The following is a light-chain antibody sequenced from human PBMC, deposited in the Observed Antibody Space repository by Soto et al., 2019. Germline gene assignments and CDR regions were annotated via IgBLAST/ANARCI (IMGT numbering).Light chain of an antibody. Sequence: QSALTQPPSVSGAPGQRVTISCTGSSSNIGAGYDVHWYQQLPGTAPKLLIYGNSNRPSGVPDRFPGSQSGTSASLAITGLQAEDEADYYCQSYDSSLSAPYVFGTGTKVTVL. CDR1: SSNIGAGYD. J-gene: IGLJ1*01. CDR3: QSYDSSLSAPYV. CDR2: GNS. V-gene: IGLV1-40*01.